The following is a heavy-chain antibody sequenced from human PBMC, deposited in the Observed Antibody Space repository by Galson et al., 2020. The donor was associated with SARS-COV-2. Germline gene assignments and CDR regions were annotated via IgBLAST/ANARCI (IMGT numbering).Heavy chain of an antibody. Sequence: SETLSLTCTVSGGSISPYYWSWIRQPAGKGLEWIGRIYASGDTNYNPSLKSRVTRSVDTSKNHFFLTLRSVTAADTAVYFCARDELLGYDILTGYSSLDAFDIWGQGTMVTVSS. V-gene: IGHV4-4*07. CDR2: IYASGDT. CDR1: GGSISPYY. D-gene: IGHD3-9*01. J-gene: IGHJ3*02. CDR3: ARDELLGYDILTGYSSLDAFDI.